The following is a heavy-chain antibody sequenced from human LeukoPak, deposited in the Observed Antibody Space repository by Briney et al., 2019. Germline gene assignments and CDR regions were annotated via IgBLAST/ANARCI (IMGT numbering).Heavy chain of an antibody. CDR2: LQYSGTT. CDR3: ARPGGGNYP. Sequence: SETLSLTCTVSGGFISSGRYYWGWIRQPPGKGLEWIGSLQYSGTTYYNPSLKSRVTISVDTSSNKFSLRLTSVTAADTAVYYCARPGGGNYPWGQGTLVTVSS. CDR1: GGFISSGRYY. V-gene: IGHV4-39*01. D-gene: IGHD4-23*01. J-gene: IGHJ5*02.